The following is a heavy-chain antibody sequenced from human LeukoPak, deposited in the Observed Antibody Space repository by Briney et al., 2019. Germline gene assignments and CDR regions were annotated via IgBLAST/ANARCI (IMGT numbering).Heavy chain of an antibody. Sequence: ASVKVSCKASGYTFTSYAITWVRQAPGQGLEWMGWISAYNGNTKYGQKLQGRVTMTTDTSTSTAYMELRSLRSDDTAVYYCARNVRYCSSTSCKYYYYYYYMDVWGKGTTVTISS. D-gene: IGHD2-2*01. CDR3: ARNVRYCSSTSCKYYYYYYYMDV. CDR2: ISAYNGNT. CDR1: GYTFTSYA. V-gene: IGHV1-18*01. J-gene: IGHJ6*03.